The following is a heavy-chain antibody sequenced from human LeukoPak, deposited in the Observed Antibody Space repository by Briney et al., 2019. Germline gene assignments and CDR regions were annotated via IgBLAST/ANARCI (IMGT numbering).Heavy chain of an antibody. D-gene: IGHD5/OR15-5a*01. CDR3: ASLHYYYFYMDV. V-gene: IGHV4-31*03. J-gene: IGHJ6*03. Sequence: SQTLSLTCTVSGASVGSGGYYWSWIRQHPEKGLEWIGYITYSGSTYYNPSLKSRVTISLDTSKNQFSLKLNSVTAADTAVYHCASLHYYYFYMDVWGKGTTVTVSS. CDR1: GASVGSGGYY. CDR2: ITYSGST.